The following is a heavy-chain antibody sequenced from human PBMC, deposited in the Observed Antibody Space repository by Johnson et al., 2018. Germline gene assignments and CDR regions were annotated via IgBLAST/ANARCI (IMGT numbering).Heavy chain of an antibody. V-gene: IGHV3-20*04. CDR3: ARVGAVAGYYMDV. D-gene: IGHD6-19*01. CDR2: IYWNGGST. Sequence: VQLVESGGGVVRPGGSMRLSREASGFTFDDYGMSWGRQAPGKGLEWVSGIYWNGGSTGYADSVKGRFTISRDNAKNSLYLQMKSLRAEDTALYYCARVGAVAGYYMDVWGKGTTVTVSS. J-gene: IGHJ6*03. CDR1: GFTFDDYG.